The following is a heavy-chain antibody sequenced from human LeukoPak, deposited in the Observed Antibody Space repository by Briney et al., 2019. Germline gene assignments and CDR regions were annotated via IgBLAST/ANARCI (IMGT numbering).Heavy chain of an antibody. CDR3: ARGAGYNYPYYFDY. V-gene: IGHV3-53*01. D-gene: IGHD5-24*01. J-gene: IGHJ4*02. CDR1: GFTFSSNY. CDR2: IYGGGNI. Sequence: GGSLRLSCAASGFTFSSNYMNWVRQAPGKGLEWVSVIYGGGNIYYAGSVKGRFTISRDNSKNTLYLQMNSLRAEDTAVYYCARGAGYNYPYYFDYWGQGTLVTVSS.